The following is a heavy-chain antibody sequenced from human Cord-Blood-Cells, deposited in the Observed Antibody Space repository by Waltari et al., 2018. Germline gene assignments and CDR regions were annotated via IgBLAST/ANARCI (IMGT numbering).Heavy chain of an antibody. CDR2: ISSSSSYI. CDR3: ARSDYYGSGSYYY. J-gene: IGHJ4*02. Sequence: EVQLVESGGGLVKPGGSLRLSCAASGFTLSSYSMNWVRQAPGKGLEWVSSISSSSSYIYYADSVKGRFTISRDNAKNSLYLQMNSLRAEDTAVYYCARSDYYGSGSYYYWGQGTLVTVSS. V-gene: IGHV3-21*01. D-gene: IGHD3-10*01. CDR1: GFTLSSYS.